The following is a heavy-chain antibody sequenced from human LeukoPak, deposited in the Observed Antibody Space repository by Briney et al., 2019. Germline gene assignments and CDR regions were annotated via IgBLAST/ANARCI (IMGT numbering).Heavy chain of an antibody. D-gene: IGHD1-1*01. CDR3: ARDVSETGLLDY. J-gene: IGHJ4*02. CDR2: ISYDGSNK. Sequence: GGSLRLSCAASGFTFSSYAMHWVRQAPGKGLEWVAVISYDGSNKYYADSVKGRFTISRDNSKNTLYLQMNSLRAEDTAVYYCARDVSETGLLDYWGQGTLVTVSS. V-gene: IGHV3-30-3*01. CDR1: GFTFSSYA.